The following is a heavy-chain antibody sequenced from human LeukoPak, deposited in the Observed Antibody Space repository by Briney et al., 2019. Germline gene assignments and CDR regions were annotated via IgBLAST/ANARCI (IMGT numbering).Heavy chain of an antibody. CDR2: ISYDGSNK. CDR3: ARRKFASDY. J-gene: IGHJ4*02. Sequence: GGSLRLSCAASGFTFSSYGMHWVRQAPGKGLEWVAVISYDGSNKYYADSVKGRFTISRDNSKNTLYLQMNSLRAEDTAVYYCARRKFASDYWGQGTLVTVSS. CDR1: GFTFSSYG. V-gene: IGHV3-30*03. D-gene: IGHD3-10*01.